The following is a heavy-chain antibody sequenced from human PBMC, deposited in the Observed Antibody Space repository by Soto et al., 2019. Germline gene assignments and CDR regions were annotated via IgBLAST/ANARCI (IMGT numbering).Heavy chain of an antibody. CDR3: AHRLNSPPDYYYYYGMDV. D-gene: IGHD5-18*01. CDR1: GFSLSTSGVG. CDR2: IYWDDDK. V-gene: IGHV2-5*02. J-gene: IGHJ6*02. Sequence: QITLKESGPTLVKPTQTLTLTCTFSGFSLSTSGVGVGWIRQPPGKAPEWLALIYWDDDKRYSPSLKSRLTITKDTSKNQVVLTMTNMDPVDTATYYCAHRLNSPPDYYYYYGMDVWGQGTTVTVSS.